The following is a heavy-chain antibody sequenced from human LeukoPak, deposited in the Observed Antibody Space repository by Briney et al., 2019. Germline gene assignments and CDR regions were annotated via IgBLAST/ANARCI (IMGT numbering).Heavy chain of an antibody. V-gene: IGHV3-23*01. D-gene: IGHD6-13*01. CDR3: ADSSWYNGTPSEDDAFDI. CDR1: GFTFNNAW. J-gene: IGHJ3*02. Sequence: PGGSLTLSCAASGFTFNNAWLSWVRQAPGKGLEWVSAISGSGGSTYYADSVKGRFTISRDNSKNTLYLQMNSLRAEDTAVYYCADSSWYNGTPSEDDAFDIWGQGTMVTVSS. CDR2: ISGSGGST.